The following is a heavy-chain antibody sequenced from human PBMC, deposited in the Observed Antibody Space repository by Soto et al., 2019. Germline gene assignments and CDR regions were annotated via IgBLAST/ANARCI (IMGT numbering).Heavy chain of an antibody. V-gene: IGHV4-39*01. CDR2: IYYSGST. Sequence: KTSETLSLTCTVSGGSISSSSYYWGWIRQPPGKGLEWIGSIYYSGSTYYNPSLKSRVTISVDTSKNQFSLKLSSVTAADTAVYYCASQSITMVRGVIVAWFDPWGQGTLVTVSS. D-gene: IGHD3-10*01. CDR1: GGSISSSSYY. J-gene: IGHJ5*02. CDR3: ASQSITMVRGVIVAWFDP.